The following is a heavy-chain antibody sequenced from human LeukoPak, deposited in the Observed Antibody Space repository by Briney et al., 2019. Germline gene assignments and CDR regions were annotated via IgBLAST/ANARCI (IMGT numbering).Heavy chain of an antibody. Sequence: ASVKVSCKASGYTITGYYMHWVRQAPGQGLEWMGWINPNSGGTNYAQKFQGRVTMTRDTSISTAYMELSRLRSDDTAVYYCARGGSGYQLPEFDYWGQGTLVTVSS. CDR3: ARGGSGYQLPEFDY. CDR2: INPNSGGT. V-gene: IGHV1-2*02. J-gene: IGHJ4*02. D-gene: IGHD2-2*01. CDR1: GYTITGYY.